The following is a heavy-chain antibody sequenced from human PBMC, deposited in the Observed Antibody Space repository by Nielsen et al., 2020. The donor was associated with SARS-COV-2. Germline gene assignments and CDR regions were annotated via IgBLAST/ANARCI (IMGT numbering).Heavy chain of an antibody. CDR1: GYTFNNNG. CDR3: ARAVGSAFYYYYMDV. CDR2: VSAYNANT. J-gene: IGHJ6*03. V-gene: IGHV1-18*04. D-gene: IGHD2-15*01. Sequence: ASVKVSCKASGYTFNNNGFSWVRQVPGQGLEWVGWVSAYNANTNYAQKLQGRVTMTTDTSTSTAYMELRSLRSDDTAVYYCARAVGSAFYYYYMDVWGQGTAVTVSS.